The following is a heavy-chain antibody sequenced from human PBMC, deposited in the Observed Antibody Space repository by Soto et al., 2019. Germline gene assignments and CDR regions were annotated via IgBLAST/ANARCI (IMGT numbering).Heavy chain of an antibody. CDR1: GYTFTGYY. D-gene: IGHD3-10*01. CDR2: INPNSGGT. V-gene: IGHV1-2*04. Sequence: ASVKVSCKASGYTFTGYYMHWVRQAPGQGLEWMGWINPNSGGTNYAQKFQGWVTMTRDTSISTAYMELSRLRSDDTAVYYCARDSGGLGELSAFDIWGQGTMVTVSS. J-gene: IGHJ3*02. CDR3: ARDSGGLGELSAFDI.